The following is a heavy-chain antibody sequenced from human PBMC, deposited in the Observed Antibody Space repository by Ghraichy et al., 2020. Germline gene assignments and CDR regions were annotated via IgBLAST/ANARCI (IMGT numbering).Heavy chain of an antibody. CDR1: GFTFSSYS. Sequence: GESLNISCAASGFTFSSYSMNWVRQAPGKGLEWVSAISGSGGSTYYADSVKGRFTISRDNSKNTLYLQMNSLRAEDTAVYYCAKEGDGQWLVRGYFQHWGQGTLVTVSS. J-gene: IGHJ1*01. CDR2: ISGSGGST. CDR3: AKEGDGQWLVRGYFQH. V-gene: IGHV3-23*01. D-gene: IGHD6-19*01.